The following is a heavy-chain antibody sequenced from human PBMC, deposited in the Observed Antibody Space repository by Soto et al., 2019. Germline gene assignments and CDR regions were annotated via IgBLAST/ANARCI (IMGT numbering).Heavy chain of an antibody. CDR3: ARQGTEVPFYGMDV. V-gene: IGHV1-69*13. J-gene: IGHJ6*02. CDR2: IIPIFGTA. Sequence: ASVKVSCKASGGTFSSYAISWVRQAPGQGLEWMGGIIPIFGTATYAQKFQGRVTITADESTSTAYMELSSLRSEDTAVYYCARQGTEVPFYGMDVWGQGTTVTVSS. D-gene: IGHD2-2*01. CDR1: GGTFSSYA.